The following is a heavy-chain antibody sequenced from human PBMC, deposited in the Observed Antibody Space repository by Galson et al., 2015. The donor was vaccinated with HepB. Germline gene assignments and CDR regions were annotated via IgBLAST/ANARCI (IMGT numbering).Heavy chain of an antibody. CDR2: ITPSGDNT. CDR3: AKVFPEKTDGWYRQALYYFDS. D-gene: IGHD6-19*01. CDR1: GFTFSYYA. Sequence: LRLSCAASGFTFSYYAMAWVRQAPGKGLEWISAITPSGDNTYSADSMKGRFFISRDNSQNTLFLQMNSLRADDTAIYFCAKVFPEKTDGWYRQALYYFDSWGQGTRVAVSS. J-gene: IGHJ4*02. V-gene: IGHV3-23*01.